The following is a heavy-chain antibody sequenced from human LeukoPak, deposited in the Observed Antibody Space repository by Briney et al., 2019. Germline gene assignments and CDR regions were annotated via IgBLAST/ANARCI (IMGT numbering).Heavy chain of an antibody. CDR1: GFTFSSYA. V-gene: IGHV3-23*01. J-gene: IGHJ4*02. CDR3: AKALKLLWFGEMVYFDY. Sequence: GGSLRLSCAASGFTFSSYAMSWVRQAPGKGLEWVSAISGSGGSTYYADSVKGRFTISRDNSKNTLYLQMNSLRAEDTAVYYCAKALKLLWFGEMVYFDYWGQGTLVTVSS. CDR2: ISGSGGST. D-gene: IGHD3-10*01.